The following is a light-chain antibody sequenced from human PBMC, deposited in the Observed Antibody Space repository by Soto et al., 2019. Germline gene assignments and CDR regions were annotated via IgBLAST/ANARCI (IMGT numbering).Light chain of an antibody. V-gene: IGKV1-27*01. Sequence: DIQMTQSPSSLSASVGDRVTITCRASQGIGNFLAWYQQKPGEVPQLLIYAASSLHSGVPSRFSGSGSGTDFTLTISGLQPEDVATYYCQKYNSAPAPFGPGTKVDIK. CDR2: AAS. J-gene: IGKJ3*01. CDR3: QKYNSAPAP. CDR1: QGIGNF.